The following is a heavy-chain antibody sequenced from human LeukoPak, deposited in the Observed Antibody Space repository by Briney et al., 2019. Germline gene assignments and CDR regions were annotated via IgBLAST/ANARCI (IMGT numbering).Heavy chain of an antibody. Sequence: SETLSLTCSVSGDSVSRSDSYWDWIRQPPGKGLEWIGTIYYSGRTYYRPSLKRRVTMSVDPSNNQFSLNLTSVTAADTAVYYCARRRYYDGSGYLEWGQGTLLSVSS. CDR3: ARRRYYDGSGYLE. CDR1: GDSVSRSDSY. D-gene: IGHD3-22*01. CDR2: IYYSGRT. V-gene: IGHV4-39*01. J-gene: IGHJ1*01.